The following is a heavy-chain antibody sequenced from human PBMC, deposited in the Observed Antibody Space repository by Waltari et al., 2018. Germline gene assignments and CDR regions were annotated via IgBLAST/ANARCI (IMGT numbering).Heavy chain of an antibody. V-gene: IGHV3-11*04. CDR2: SSGSGTIM. CDR1: GFSLGDFY. D-gene: IGHD1-1*01. J-gene: IGHJ3*02. CDR3: ARDFRNGASDI. Sequence: QVQLVESGGGLVKPGESLRLSCTASGFSLGDFYMTWIRQAPGKGLEWISYSSGSGTIMYNADSVKGRFAVSRDNTRDSLYLQMDSLRPDDTAVYYCARDFRNGASDIWGRGTMVTVAS.